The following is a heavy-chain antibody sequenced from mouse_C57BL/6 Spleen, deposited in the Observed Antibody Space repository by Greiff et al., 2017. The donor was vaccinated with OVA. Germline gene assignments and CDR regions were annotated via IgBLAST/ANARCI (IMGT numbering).Heavy chain of an antibody. V-gene: IGHV7-3*01. CDR2: IRNKANGYTT. Sequence: EVQRVASGGGLVQPGGSLRLSFAASGFTFTDYYMSWFRHPPGKALEWLGFIRNKANGYTTEYSASVKGRFTISRDNSQSILYLQMNALRAEDSATYYCATMDYWGQGTSVTVSS. CDR1: GFTFTDYY. J-gene: IGHJ4*01. CDR3: ATMDY.